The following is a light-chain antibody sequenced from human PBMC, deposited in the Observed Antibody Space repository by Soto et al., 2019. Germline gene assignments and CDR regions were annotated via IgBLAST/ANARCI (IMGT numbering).Light chain of an antibody. CDR2: GTS. Sequence: EIVLTQSPGTLSLSPGERATLSCRASQSITGSYLAWYQHKPGQAPRLLIYGTSTRATDIPGKFSGSGSGTDFTLTIDRLEPEDFAVYYCQQYRSSPLTFGGGTKVEIK. J-gene: IGKJ4*01. V-gene: IGKV3-20*01. CDR3: QQYRSSPLT. CDR1: QSITGSY.